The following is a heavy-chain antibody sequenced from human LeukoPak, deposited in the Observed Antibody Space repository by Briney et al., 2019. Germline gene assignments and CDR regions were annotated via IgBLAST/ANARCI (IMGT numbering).Heavy chain of an antibody. CDR2: ISSNGNGI. V-gene: IGHV3-48*03. Sequence: GGSLRLSCAASGFIFSKDEMNWVRQSPGKGLEWVAYISSNGNGIYYAVSVKGRFTISRDNTKNSLYLQMNSLRAEDTAVYYCAELGITMIGGVWGKGTTVTISS. D-gene: IGHD3-10*02. CDR3: AELGITMIGGV. J-gene: IGHJ6*04. CDR1: GFIFSKDE.